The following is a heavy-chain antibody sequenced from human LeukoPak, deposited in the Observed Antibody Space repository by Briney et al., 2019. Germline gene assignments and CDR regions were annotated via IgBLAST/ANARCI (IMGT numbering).Heavy chain of an antibody. CDR1: GFTVSNSY. V-gene: IGHV3-66*01. CDR2: IYRSGDT. J-gene: IGHJ4*02. Sequence: GESLRLSCAASGFTVSNSYMSWVRQAPGRGLEWMSVIYRSGDTYCADAVKRRFTLSRDNSKNTLHLQMNSLRAEDTAVYYCALFRASWGLAYWGQGTMVTVSS. CDR3: ALFRASWGLAY. D-gene: IGHD3-10*01.